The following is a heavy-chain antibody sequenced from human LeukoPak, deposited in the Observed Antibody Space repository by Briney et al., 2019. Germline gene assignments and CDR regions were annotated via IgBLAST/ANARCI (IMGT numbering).Heavy chain of an antibody. Sequence: ASVKVSCKASGDSFTGYFIHWVRQAPGQGLEWMGCIDPNSGDTKYAQKFQGRVSMPRDTSTRTAYMELSRLRSDDTAVYFCARSGSTGYSLDYEGRGTLVTV. V-gene: IGHV1-2*02. D-gene: IGHD3-22*01. J-gene: IGHJ4*02. CDR1: GDSFTGYF. CDR2: IDPNSGDT. CDR3: ARSGSTGYSLDY.